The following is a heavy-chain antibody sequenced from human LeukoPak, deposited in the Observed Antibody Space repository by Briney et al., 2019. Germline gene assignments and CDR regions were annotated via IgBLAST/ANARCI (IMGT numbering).Heavy chain of an antibody. CDR3: AKGGRPYYYGSGSYYNSFKTNYYYYGMDV. J-gene: IGHJ6*02. D-gene: IGHD3-10*01. Sequence: GGSLRLSCAASGFTFSSYAMSWVRQAPGKGLEWVSAISGSGGSTYYADSVKGRFTISRDNSKNTLYLQMNSLRAEDTAVYYCAKGGRPYYYGSGSYYNSFKTNYYYYGMDVWGQGTTVTVSS. CDR1: GFTFSSYA. V-gene: IGHV3-23*01. CDR2: ISGSGGST.